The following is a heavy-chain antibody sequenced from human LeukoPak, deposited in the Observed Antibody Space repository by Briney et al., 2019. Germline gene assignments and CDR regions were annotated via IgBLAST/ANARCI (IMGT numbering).Heavy chain of an antibody. D-gene: IGHD3-10*01. CDR1: GFTFSSYA. J-gene: IGHJ4*02. CDR2: ISYDGSNK. CDR3: ARDLVWGSGSYGLYGY. V-gene: IGHV3-30-3*01. Sequence: GGSLRLSCAASGFTFSSYAMHWVRQAPGKGLEWVAVISYDGSNKYYADSVKGRFTISRDNSKNTLYLQMNSLRAEDTAVYYCARDLVWGSGSYGLYGYWGQGTLVTVSS.